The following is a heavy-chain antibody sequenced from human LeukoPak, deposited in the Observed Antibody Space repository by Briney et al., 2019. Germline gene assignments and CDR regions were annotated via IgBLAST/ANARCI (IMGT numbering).Heavy chain of an antibody. J-gene: IGHJ6*02. CDR1: GGSISSSSYY. CDR2: IYYSGST. V-gene: IGHV4-39*07. D-gene: IGHD3-10*01. CDR3: ARTYGSGSYWTGGVDYYYYYGMDV. Sequence: SETLSLTCTVSGGSISSSSYYWGWIRQPPGKGLEWIGSIYYSGSTNYNPSLKSRVTISVDTSKNQFSLKLSSVTAADTAVYYCARTYGSGSYWTGGVDYYYYYGMDVWGQGTTVTVSS.